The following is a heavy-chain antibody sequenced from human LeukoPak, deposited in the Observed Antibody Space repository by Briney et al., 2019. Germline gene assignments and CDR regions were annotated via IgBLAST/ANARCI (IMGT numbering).Heavy chain of an antibody. Sequence: PGGSLRLSCAASGFTFSNHGMNWVRQAPGKGLEWLSGVSPPGGGTYYADSVKGRFTISRDNAKNSLYLQMNSLRAEDTAVYYCARDRGRGSSWYGIDYWGQGTLVTVSS. D-gene: IGHD6-13*01. J-gene: IGHJ4*02. CDR1: GFTFSNHG. V-gene: IGHV3-21*01. CDR2: VSPPGGGT. CDR3: ARDRGRGSSWYGIDY.